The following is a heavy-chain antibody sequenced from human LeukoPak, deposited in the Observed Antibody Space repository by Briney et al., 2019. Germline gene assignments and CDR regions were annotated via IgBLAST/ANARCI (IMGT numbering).Heavy chain of an antibody. Sequence: SVKVSCKASGGTFSSYAISWVRQAPGQGLEWMGRIIPIFGTANYAQKFQGRVTIATDESTSTAYMELSSLRSEDTAVYYCASGGYDYVWGSYIDYWGQGTLVTVSS. CDR1: GGTFSSYA. CDR2: IIPIFGTA. CDR3: ASGGYDYVWGSYIDY. D-gene: IGHD3-16*01. V-gene: IGHV1-69*05. J-gene: IGHJ4*02.